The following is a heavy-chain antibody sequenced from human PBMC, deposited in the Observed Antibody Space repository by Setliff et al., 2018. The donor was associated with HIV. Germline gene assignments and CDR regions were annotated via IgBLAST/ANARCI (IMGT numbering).Heavy chain of an antibody. J-gene: IGHJ4*02. Sequence: PGGSLRLSCAASGFTFSNNWMAWVRLAPGKGLEWVANIKQDGSVKNYVDSVRGRFTISSDNAENSLFLQMTGLRPEDTAMYYCARDRWFSNNWYSDYWGQGTLVTAPQ. V-gene: IGHV3-7*05. CDR3: ARDRWFSNNWYSDY. D-gene: IGHD6-13*01. CDR1: GFTFSNNW. CDR2: IKQDGSVK.